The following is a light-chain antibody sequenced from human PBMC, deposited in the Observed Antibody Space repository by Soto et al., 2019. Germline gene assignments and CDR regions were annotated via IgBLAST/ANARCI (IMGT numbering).Light chain of an antibody. CDR1: NSNIGTNT. J-gene: IGLJ1*01. Sequence: QSSLTQAPSAAETPGQMVTISCSGSNSNIGTNTVNWYQQVPGTAPKLLIYSDNQRPSGVPDRFSGSKSGTSASLAISGLQSEDEADYYCAAWDDSLNGYVFGTGTKVTVL. V-gene: IGLV1-44*01. CDR2: SDN. CDR3: AAWDDSLNGYV.